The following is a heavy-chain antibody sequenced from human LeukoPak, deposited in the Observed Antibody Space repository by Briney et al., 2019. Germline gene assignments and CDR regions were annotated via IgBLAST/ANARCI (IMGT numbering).Heavy chain of an antibody. V-gene: IGHV3-7*01. D-gene: IGHD4-17*01. CDR2: IKEDGSDK. Sequence: PGGSLRLSCEASGFTFSSYWMGWVRQAPGKGLEWVANIKEDGSDKYYVGPVKGRFNISRDNVKNSVFLQMDSLRVEDTAVYYCTRDADDHGDSFDYWGQGTQVTASS. J-gene: IGHJ4*02. CDR3: TRDADDHGDSFDY. CDR1: GFTFSSYW.